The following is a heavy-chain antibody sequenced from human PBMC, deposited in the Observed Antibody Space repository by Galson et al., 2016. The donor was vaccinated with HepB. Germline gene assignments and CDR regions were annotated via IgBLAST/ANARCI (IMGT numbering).Heavy chain of an antibody. CDR2: IYSDGST. J-gene: IGHJ5*02. CDR1: GFTVSSNY. D-gene: IGHD5-12*01. CDR3: ASHSDYALDNWFDP. Sequence: SLRLSCAASGFTVSSNYMSWVRQAPGKGLEWVSVIYSDGSTYYADSVKDRFTISRDNSKNTLYLQMNSLRAEDTAVFYCASHSDYALDNWFDPWGQGTLVTVSS. V-gene: IGHV3-66*04.